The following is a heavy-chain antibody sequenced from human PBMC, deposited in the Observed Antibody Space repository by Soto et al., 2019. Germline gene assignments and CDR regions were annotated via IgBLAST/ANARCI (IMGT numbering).Heavy chain of an antibody. V-gene: IGHV4-39*01. J-gene: IGHJ4*02. CDR1: GGSISSGSYY. CDR3: AIRNADTPMAYYFEH. CDR2: IYSGGST. Sequence: QLQLQESGPGLVRPSETLYLTCTVSGGSISSGSYYWGWIRQPPGQGREWIGTIYSGGSTYYNPSLKSRATIPLDTSKHQCSLKLNAVTAADTAVYYCAIRNADTPMAYYFEHWGQGTLVTVSS.